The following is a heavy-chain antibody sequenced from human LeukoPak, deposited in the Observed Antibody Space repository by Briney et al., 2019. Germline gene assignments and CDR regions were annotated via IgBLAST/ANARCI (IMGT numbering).Heavy chain of an antibody. CDR3: ARYDYYDSSGYSNGGSDAFDI. D-gene: IGHD3-22*01. J-gene: IGHJ3*02. V-gene: IGHV4-39*07. CDR2: IYYSGST. Sequence: PSETLSLTCTVSGGSISSSSYYWGWIRQPPGKGLEWIGSIYYSGSTYYNPSLKSRVTISVDTSKNQFSLKLSSVTAADTAVYCCARYDYYDSSGYSNGGSDAFDIWGQGTMVTVSS. CDR1: GGSISSSSYY.